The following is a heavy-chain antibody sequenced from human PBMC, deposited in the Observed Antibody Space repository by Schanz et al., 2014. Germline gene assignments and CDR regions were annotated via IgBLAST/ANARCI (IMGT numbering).Heavy chain of an antibody. CDR1: GFTVSSNY. D-gene: IGHD1-1*01. Sequence: EVQLVESGGGLVQPGGSLRLSCAASGFTVSSNYMSWVRQSPGKGLEWVSFLSSDSRHVYYVESAKGRFTISRDNAKNSLYLQMDSLRGDDTAVYYCARDGIAATTDFEYWGQGVLVTVSS. V-gene: IGHV3-21*06. J-gene: IGHJ4*02. CDR3: ARDGIAATTDFEY. CDR2: LSSDSRHV.